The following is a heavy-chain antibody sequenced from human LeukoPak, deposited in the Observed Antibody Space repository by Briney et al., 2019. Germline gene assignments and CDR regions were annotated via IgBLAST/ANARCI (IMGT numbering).Heavy chain of an antibody. CDR2: IKSKTDGGTT. D-gene: IGHD4-17*01. J-gene: IGHJ4*02. V-gene: IGHV3-15*01. Sequence: PGGSLGLSCAASGFTFSNAWMSWVRQAPGKGLEWVGRIKSKTDGGTTDYAAPVKGRFTISRDDSKNTLYLQMNGLKTEDTAVYYCTTDTGDYASLIASKGYWGQGTLVTVSS. CDR1: GFTFSNAW. CDR3: TTDTGDYASLIASKGY.